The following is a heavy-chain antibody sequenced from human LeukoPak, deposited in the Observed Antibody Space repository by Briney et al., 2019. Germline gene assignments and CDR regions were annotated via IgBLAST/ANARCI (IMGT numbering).Heavy chain of an antibody. CDR1: GYTFTSYD. J-gene: IGHJ3*01. V-gene: IGHV1-8*03. D-gene: IGHD6-19*01. CDR3: ARGAHESAVAGV. CDR2: MNPNSGNT. Sequence: GASVKVSCKASGYTFTSYDINWVRQATGQGLEWMGWMNPNSGNTGYAQKFQGRVTITRNTSISTAYMELSSLRSEDTAVYYCARGAHESAVAGVWGQGTMVTVSS.